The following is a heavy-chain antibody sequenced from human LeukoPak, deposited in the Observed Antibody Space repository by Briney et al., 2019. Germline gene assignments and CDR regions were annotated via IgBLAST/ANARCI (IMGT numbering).Heavy chain of an antibody. Sequence: SETLSLTCTVSGYSISSGYYWGWIRQPPGKGLEWIGSIYNSGSNYCNPSLKSRLTISIDTSKNQFSLKLSSVTAADTAVYYCAKGYCSSTSCYNYFDYWGQGTLVTVSS. D-gene: IGHD2-2*02. J-gene: IGHJ4*02. CDR1: GYSISSGYY. CDR3: AKGYCSSTSCYNYFDY. V-gene: IGHV4-38-2*02. CDR2: IYNSGSN.